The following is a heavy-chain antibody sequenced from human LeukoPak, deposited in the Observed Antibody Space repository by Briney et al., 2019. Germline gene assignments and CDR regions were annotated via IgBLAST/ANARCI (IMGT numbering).Heavy chain of an antibody. Sequence: ASVKVSCKASGYTFTSYGISWVRQAPGQGLEWMGWISAYNGNTNYAQKLQGRVTMTTDTSTSTAYMELRSLRSDDTAVYYCARGSYVSYGYAHYYYMDVWGKGTTVTVSS. D-gene: IGHD5-18*01. CDR2: ISAYNGNT. CDR3: ARGSYVSYGYAHYYYMDV. CDR1: GYTFTSYG. J-gene: IGHJ6*03. V-gene: IGHV1-18*01.